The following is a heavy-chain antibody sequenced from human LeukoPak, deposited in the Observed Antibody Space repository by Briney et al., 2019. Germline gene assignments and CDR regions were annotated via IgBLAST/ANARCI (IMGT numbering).Heavy chain of an antibody. CDR1: GFTFSSYA. CDR3: AKGDYYGSGSRSYYMDV. J-gene: IGHJ6*03. D-gene: IGHD3-10*01. Sequence: GGCLRLSCAAAGFTFSSYAISWVRQAPGEWRECVSSIVGSGGSTYYADYVKGRFSISRDNSKNALYQQMNRLRTEDTAVYYCAKGDYYGSGSRSYYMDVWGKGTTVTVSS. CDR2: IVGSGGST. V-gene: IGHV3-23*01.